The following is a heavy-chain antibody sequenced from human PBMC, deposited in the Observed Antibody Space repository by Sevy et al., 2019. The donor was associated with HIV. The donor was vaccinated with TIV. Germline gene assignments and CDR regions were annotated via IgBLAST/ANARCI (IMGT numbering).Heavy chain of an antibody. Sequence: ASVKVSCKVSGYTLTKLSMHWVRQAPGKGLEWMGSLDPGNGEITYAQTLQGRVTMTEDTSTDTAYMELSSLTSEDTATYYCATVGLGYYSGSSYYQGDWFDPWGQGTLVTVSS. CDR2: LDPGNGEI. D-gene: IGHD2-15*01. J-gene: IGHJ5*02. CDR1: GYTLTKLS. CDR3: ATVGLGYYSGSSYYQGDWFDP. V-gene: IGHV1-24*01.